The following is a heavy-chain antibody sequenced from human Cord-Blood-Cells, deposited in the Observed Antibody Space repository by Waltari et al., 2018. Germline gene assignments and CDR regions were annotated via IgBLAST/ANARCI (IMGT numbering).Heavy chain of an antibody. D-gene: IGHD3-22*01. Sequence: QVQLVQSGAEVKKPGSSVKVSCKASGGTFSSYAISWVRPAPGQGLEWMGGIIPIFGTANYAQKFQGRVTITADESTSTAYMELSSLRSEDTVVYYCASHYDSSGYYYYYGMDVWGQGTTVTVSS. V-gene: IGHV1-69*01. CDR1: GGTFSSYA. CDR3: ASHYDSSGYYYYYGMDV. CDR2: IIPIFGTA. J-gene: IGHJ6*02.